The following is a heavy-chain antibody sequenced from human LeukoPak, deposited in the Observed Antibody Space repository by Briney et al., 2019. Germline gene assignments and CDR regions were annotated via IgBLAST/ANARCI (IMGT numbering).Heavy chain of an antibody. CDR3: ARDGIAAAGSGYYYYYMDV. J-gene: IGHJ6*03. Sequence: GGSLRLSCAASGFTFSSYAMHWVRQAPGKGLEWVAVISYDGSNKYYADSVKGRFTISRDNSKNTLYLQMNSLRAEDTAVYYCARDGIAAAGSGYYYYYMDVWGKGTTVTVS. D-gene: IGHD6-13*01. V-gene: IGHV3-30*01. CDR2: ISYDGSNK. CDR1: GFTFSSYA.